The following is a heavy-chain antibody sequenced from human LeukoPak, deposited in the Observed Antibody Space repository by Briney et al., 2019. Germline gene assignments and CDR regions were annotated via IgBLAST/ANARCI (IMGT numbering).Heavy chain of an antibody. V-gene: IGHV3-21*01. Sequence: GGSLRLSCAASGITFSHYSMSWVRQAPGKGLEWVSSISSTSSYIYYADSVNVRFTSSMDKARHSLYLQMNSLRAEDTAVYYCASAYSNFDYWGQGTLVTVSS. J-gene: IGHJ4*02. CDR2: ISSTSSYI. D-gene: IGHD2-15*01. CDR1: GITFSHYS. CDR3: ASAYSNFDY.